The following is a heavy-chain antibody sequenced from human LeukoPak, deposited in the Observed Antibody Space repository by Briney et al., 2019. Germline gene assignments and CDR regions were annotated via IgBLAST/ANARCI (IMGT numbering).Heavy chain of an antibody. D-gene: IGHD4-17*01. J-gene: IGHJ5*02. Sequence: SETLSLTCAVYGGSFSGYYWSWIRQPPGKGLEWIGEINHSGSTNYNPSLKSRVTISVDTSKNQFSLKLSSVTAADTAVYYCARGGRDYGDYGGLNWFDPWGQGTLVTVPS. CDR2: INHSGST. CDR3: ARGGRDYGDYGGLNWFDP. V-gene: IGHV4-34*01. CDR1: GGSFSGYY.